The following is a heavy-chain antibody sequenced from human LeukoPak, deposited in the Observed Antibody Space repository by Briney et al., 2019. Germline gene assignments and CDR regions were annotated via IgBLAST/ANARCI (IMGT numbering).Heavy chain of an antibody. CDR1: GGSISSGGYY. Sequence: SETLSLTCTVSGGSISSGGYYWSWIRQPPGEGLEWIGYIYHSGSTYYNPSLKSRVTISVDRSKNQFSLKLSSVTAADTAVYYCAVFLIAAAGSGFDYWGQGTLVTVSS. CDR3: AVFLIAAAGSGFDY. J-gene: IGHJ4*02. D-gene: IGHD6-13*01. V-gene: IGHV4-30-2*01. CDR2: IYHSGST.